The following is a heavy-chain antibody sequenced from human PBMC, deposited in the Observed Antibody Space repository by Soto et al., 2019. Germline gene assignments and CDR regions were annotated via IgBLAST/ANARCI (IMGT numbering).Heavy chain of an antibody. CDR2: IYSGGST. Sequence: HPGGSLRLSCAASGFTVSSNYMSWVRQAPGKGLEWVSVIYSGGSTYYADSVKGRIIISRDNSKNTLYVQMSSLRVEDTAVYYCAKSTGSTGDGFDIWGQGTMVTVSS. J-gene: IGHJ3*02. CDR3: AKSTGSTGDGFDI. V-gene: IGHV3-53*01. D-gene: IGHD2-8*02. CDR1: GFTVSSNY.